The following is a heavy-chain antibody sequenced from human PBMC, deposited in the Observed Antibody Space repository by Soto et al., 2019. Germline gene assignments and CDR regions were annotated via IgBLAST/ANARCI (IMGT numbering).Heavy chain of an antibody. V-gene: IGHV3-33*01. J-gene: IGHJ4*02. Sequence: QVQLVESGGGVVQPGRSLRLSCAASGFTFSSYGMHWVRQAPGKGLEWVAAIWSDRSGKYYADSVKGRFTISRDNSKNTLYLQMNSLRTEDTAVYYCARKGPSVFDYWGQGTLVTVSS. CDR3: ARKGPSVFDY. CDR2: IWSDRSGK. CDR1: GFTFSSYG.